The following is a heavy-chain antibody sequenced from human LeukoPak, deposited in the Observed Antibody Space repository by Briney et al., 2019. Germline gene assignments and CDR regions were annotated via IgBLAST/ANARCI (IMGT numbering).Heavy chain of an antibody. V-gene: IGHV3-7*01. J-gene: IGHJ4*02. CDR1: GFTFSSYW. CDR2: IKQDGSEK. Sequence: GGSLRLSCAASGFTFSSYWMSWVRQAPGKGLEWVANIKQDGSEKYYVDSVKGRFTISRDNAKNSLYLQMNSLRAEDTAVYYCARDLLTYYYDSSGYFDYWGQGTLVTVSS. CDR3: ARDLLTYYYDSSGYFDY. D-gene: IGHD3-22*01.